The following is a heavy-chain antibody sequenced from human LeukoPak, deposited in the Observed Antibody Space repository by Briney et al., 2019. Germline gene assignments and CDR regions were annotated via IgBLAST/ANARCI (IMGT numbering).Heavy chain of an antibody. V-gene: IGHV3-53*01. CDR1: GFTVRSIY. D-gene: IGHD5-18*01. CDR2: FYSGGSS. CDR3: ARDRGYGYGFFDY. Sequence: PGGSLRLSCAASGFTVRSIYMTWVRQAPGKGLEWDSSFYSGGSSYYADSVKGRFIISRDSSTDTLYLQMNSLRVEDTAVYFCARDRGYGYGFFDYWGQGTLVTVSS. J-gene: IGHJ4*02.